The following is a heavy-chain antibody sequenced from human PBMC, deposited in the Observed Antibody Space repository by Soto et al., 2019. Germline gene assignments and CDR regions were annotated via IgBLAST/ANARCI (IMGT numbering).Heavy chain of an antibody. D-gene: IGHD6-19*01. CDR3: ARDFTDSSGPTLGMGV. CDR1: GGSISSGGYY. Sequence: QVQLQESGPGLVKPSQTLSLTCTVSGGSISSGGYYWSWIRQHPGKGLGWIGYIYYSGSTYYNPSLKSRVTISVDTSKNQFSLKLSSVTAADTAVYYCARDFTDSSGPTLGMGVWGQGTTVTVSS. CDR2: IYYSGST. V-gene: IGHV4-31*03. J-gene: IGHJ6*02.